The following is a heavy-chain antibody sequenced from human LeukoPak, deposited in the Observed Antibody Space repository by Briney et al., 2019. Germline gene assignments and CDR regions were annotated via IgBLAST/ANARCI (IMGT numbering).Heavy chain of an antibody. CDR3: AREAAAAGGPYYYYGMDV. Sequence: GGSLRLSCAASGFTVSSNYMSWVRQAPGKGLEWVSVTYSGGSTYYADSVKGRFTISRDNSKNTLYLQMNSLRAEDTAVYYCAREAAAAGGPYYYYGMDVWGQGTTVTVSS. V-gene: IGHV3-53*01. CDR2: TYSGGST. D-gene: IGHD6-13*01. J-gene: IGHJ6*02. CDR1: GFTVSSNY.